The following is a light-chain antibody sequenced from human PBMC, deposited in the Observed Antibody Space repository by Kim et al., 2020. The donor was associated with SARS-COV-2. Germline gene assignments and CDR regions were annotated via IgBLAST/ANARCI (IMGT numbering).Light chain of an antibody. CDR2: QDN. V-gene: IGLV3-1*01. CDR1: KLGDNY. CDR3: QAWDSGTVV. J-gene: IGLJ3*02. Sequence: VSPGQTAIITFSGDKLGDNYAFWYQQRPGQSPVVVIYQDNKRPSGIPERFSGSNSGNTATLTISGTQAMDEADYYCQAWDSGTVVFGGGTKLTVL.